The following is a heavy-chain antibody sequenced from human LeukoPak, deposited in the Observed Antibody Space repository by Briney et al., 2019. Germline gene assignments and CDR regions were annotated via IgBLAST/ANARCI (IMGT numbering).Heavy chain of an antibody. Sequence: GGSLRLSCAASGFTFSSYGMHWVRQAPGKGLEWVAFIRYDGSNKYYADSVKGRFTISRDNSKNTLYLQMNSLRAEDTAVYYCAKEAPTGRAYYDFWSGYYTGYFDYWGQGTLVTVSS. CDR2: IRYDGSNK. CDR3: AKEAPTGRAYYDFWSGYYTGYFDY. D-gene: IGHD3-3*01. CDR1: GFTFSSYG. V-gene: IGHV3-30*02. J-gene: IGHJ4*02.